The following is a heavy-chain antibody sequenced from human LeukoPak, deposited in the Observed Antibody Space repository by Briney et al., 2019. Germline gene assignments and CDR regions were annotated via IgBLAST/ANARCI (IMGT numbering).Heavy chain of an antibody. Sequence: GRSLRLSCAASGFTFSSYAMHWVRQAPGKGLEWVAVISYDGSNKYYADSVKGRFTISRDNSKNTLYLQMNSLRAEDTAVYYCARDRAVATPLTYYSYYGMDVWGQGTTVTVSS. J-gene: IGHJ6*02. CDR3: ARDRAVATPLTYYSYYGMDV. CDR1: GFTFSSYA. CDR2: ISYDGSNK. V-gene: IGHV3-30-3*01. D-gene: IGHD5-12*01.